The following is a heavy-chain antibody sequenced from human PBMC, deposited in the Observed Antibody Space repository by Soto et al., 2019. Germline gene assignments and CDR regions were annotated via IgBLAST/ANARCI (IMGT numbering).Heavy chain of an antibody. Sequence: GASVKVSCKASGGTFSSYAISWVRQAPGQGLEWMGGIIPIFGTANYAQKFQGRVTITADESTSTAYMEPSSLRSEDTAVYSCARGSSRDGYTFDYWGQGTLVTVSS. D-gene: IGHD5-12*01. J-gene: IGHJ4*02. V-gene: IGHV1-69*13. CDR2: IIPIFGTA. CDR3: ARGSSRDGYTFDY. CDR1: GGTFSSYA.